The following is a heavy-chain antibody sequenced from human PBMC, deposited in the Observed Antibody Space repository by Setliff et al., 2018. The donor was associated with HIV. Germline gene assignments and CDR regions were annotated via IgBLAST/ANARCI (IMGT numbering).Heavy chain of an antibody. V-gene: IGHV3-21*01. Sequence: PGGSLRLSCATSGFTFIDYALNWVRQAPGGGLEWVSSISSSGSYIYYAASLKGRFTITRDNARNSLYLEMSTLRAEDTALYYCARSRSTRDAFDTWGRGTMVTVSS. CDR1: GFTFIDYA. CDR2: ISSSGSYI. D-gene: IGHD2-2*01. CDR3: ARSRSTRDAFDT. J-gene: IGHJ3*02.